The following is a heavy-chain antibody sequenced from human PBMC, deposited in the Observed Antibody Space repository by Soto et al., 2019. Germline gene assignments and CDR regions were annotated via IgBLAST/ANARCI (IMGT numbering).Heavy chain of an antibody. CDR1: GYSFTSYW. CDR3: ASGLGYCSSTSCSGLTRDYRGYYYYGMDV. CDR2: IYPGDSDT. Sequence: GESLKISCKGSGYSFTSYWIGWVRQMPGKGLEWMGIIYPGDSDTRYSPSFQGQVTISADKSISTAYLQWSNIKASDTAMYYGASGLGYCSSTSCSGLTRDYRGYYYYGMDVWGQGTTVTVSS. J-gene: IGHJ6*02. D-gene: IGHD2-2*01. V-gene: IGHV5-51*01.